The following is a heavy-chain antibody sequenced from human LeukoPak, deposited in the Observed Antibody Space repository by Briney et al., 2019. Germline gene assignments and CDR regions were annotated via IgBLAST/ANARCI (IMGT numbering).Heavy chain of an antibody. Sequence: ASVTVSCKASGYTFTSYDINWVRQATGQGLEWMGWMNPNSGNTGYAQKFQGRVTMTRNTSISTAYMELSSLRSEDTAVYYCARAGKYLFVQYYYYGMDVWGQGTTVTVSS. D-gene: IGHD2-21*01. J-gene: IGHJ6*02. CDR2: MNPNSGNT. CDR3: ARAGKYLFVQYYYYGMDV. V-gene: IGHV1-8*01. CDR1: GYTFTSYD.